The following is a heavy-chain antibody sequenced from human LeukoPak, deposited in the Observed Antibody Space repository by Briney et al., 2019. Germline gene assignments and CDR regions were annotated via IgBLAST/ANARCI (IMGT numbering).Heavy chain of an antibody. Sequence: SVKVSCKASGGTFSSYAISWVRQAPGQGLEWMGGIIPILGTAIYAQKFQGRVTITTDESTSTAYMELSSLRSEDTAVYYCARGAWCSGGSCYSELNYYYYMDVWGKGTTVTVSS. V-gene: IGHV1-69*05. D-gene: IGHD2-15*01. CDR2: IIPILGTA. J-gene: IGHJ6*03. CDR1: GGTFSSYA. CDR3: ARGAWCSGGSCYSELNYYYYMDV.